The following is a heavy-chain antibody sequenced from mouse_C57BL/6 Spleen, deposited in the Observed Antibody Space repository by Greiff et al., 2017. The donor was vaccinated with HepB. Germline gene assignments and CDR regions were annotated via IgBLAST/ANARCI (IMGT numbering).Heavy chain of an antibody. CDR2: IDPSDSET. CDR1: GYTFTSYW. D-gene: IGHD1-1*01. V-gene: IGHV1-52*01. CDR3: ARGGLSYGSSYYFDY. Sequence: QVQLQQPGAELVRPGSSVKLSCKASGYTFTSYWMHWVKQRPIQGLEWIGNIDPSDSETHYNQKFKDKATLTVDKSSSTAYMQLSSLTSEDSAVYFCARGGLSYGSSYYFDYWGQGTTLTVSS. J-gene: IGHJ2*01.